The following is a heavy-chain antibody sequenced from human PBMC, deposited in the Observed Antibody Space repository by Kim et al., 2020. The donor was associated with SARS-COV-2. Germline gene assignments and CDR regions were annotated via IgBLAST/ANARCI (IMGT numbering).Heavy chain of an antibody. D-gene: IGHD3-10*01. J-gene: IGHJ6*02. CDR2: IYYSVST. CDR1: GGSISSYY. Sequence: SGTLSLTCTVSGGSISSYYWSWIRQPPGRGLEWMGDIYYSVSTNYNPSRKSRVTISVDTSKNQFSLKLSSVTAADTAVYYGARDPWDSGYYYGMDCWVQG. V-gene: IGHV4-59*13. CDR3: ARDPWDSGYYYGMDC.